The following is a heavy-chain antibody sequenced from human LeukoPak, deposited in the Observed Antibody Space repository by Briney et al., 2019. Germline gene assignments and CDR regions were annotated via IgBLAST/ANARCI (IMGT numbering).Heavy chain of an antibody. CDR1: GFSFSNYW. CDR3: ARDWADPVRLRDVT. D-gene: IGHD4-17*01. Sequence: GGSLRLSCAASGFSFSNYWMNWVRQAPGKGLEWVASINQDGSESKYVDSVKGRFTISRDNAKKSAYLQMISLRAGDTAVYYCARDWADPVRLRDVTWGQGILVTVSS. J-gene: IGHJ5*02. CDR2: INQDGSES. V-gene: IGHV3-7*01.